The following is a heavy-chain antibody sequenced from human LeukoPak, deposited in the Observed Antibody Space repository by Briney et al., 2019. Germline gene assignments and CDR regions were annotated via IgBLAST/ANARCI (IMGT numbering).Heavy chain of an antibody. CDR1: GGSFSGYY. J-gene: IGHJ4*02. D-gene: IGHD4-17*01. CDR3: ARRNDYGDYEPSDY. Sequence: SKTLSLTCAVYGGSFSGYYWSWIRQPPGKGLEWIGEINHSGGTNYNPSLKSRVTISVDTSKNQFSLELTSVTAADTAVYYCARRNDYGDYEPSDYWGQGTLVTVSS. CDR2: INHSGGT. V-gene: IGHV4-34*01.